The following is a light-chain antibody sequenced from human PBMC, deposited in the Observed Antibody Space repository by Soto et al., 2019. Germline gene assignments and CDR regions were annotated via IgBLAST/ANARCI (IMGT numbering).Light chain of an antibody. CDR1: QGISTW. V-gene: IGKV1-12*01. CDR3: QQANSFPIT. Sequence: CCLPESVEERVTITCRASQGISTWLAWYQQKAGKAPNLLIYGASNLHSGVPSRFSGSGSGTNFTLTISSLQPEDFATYYCQQANSFPITFGQGTRLEIK. J-gene: IGKJ5*01. CDR2: GAS.